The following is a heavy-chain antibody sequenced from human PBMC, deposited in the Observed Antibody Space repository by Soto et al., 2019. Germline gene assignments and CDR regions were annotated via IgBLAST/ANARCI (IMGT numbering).Heavy chain of an antibody. CDR2: VSGSGDKT. Sequence: EVQLLESGGGLVLPGGSLSLSCEASGFTLRSYVMSWVRQAPGKGLEWISSVSGSGDKTYYADSVKGRFTISRDNSKNTLYLQMNSLRAEDTAVYYCAKDRDMVNTRRYYYAMDVWGQGTKVTVSS. D-gene: IGHD5-18*01. J-gene: IGHJ6*02. V-gene: IGHV3-23*01. CDR3: AKDRDMVNTRRYYYAMDV. CDR1: GFTLRSYV.